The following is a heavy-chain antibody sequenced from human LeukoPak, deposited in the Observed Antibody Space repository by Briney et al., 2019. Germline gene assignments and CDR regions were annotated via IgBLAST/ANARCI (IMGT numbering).Heavy chain of an antibody. Sequence: GASVKVSCKASGYTFTGYYMHWVRQAPGQGLEWMGWINPNSGGTNYAQKFQGRVTMTRDTSISTAYMELSRLRSDDTAVYYCASPGYCSSTSCSHYYYYYMDVWGKGTTVTVSS. D-gene: IGHD2-2*01. J-gene: IGHJ6*03. V-gene: IGHV1-2*02. CDR2: INPNSGGT. CDR3: ASPGYCSSTSCSHYYYYYMDV. CDR1: GYTFTGYY.